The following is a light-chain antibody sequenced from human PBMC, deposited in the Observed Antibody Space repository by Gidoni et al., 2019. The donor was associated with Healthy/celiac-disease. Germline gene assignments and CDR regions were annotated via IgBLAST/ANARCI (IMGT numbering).Light chain of an antibody. J-gene: IGKJ4*01. Sequence: DIQMTQSPSSQSASVGDRVTITCRASQSISSYLNWYQQKPGKAPKLLINAASSLQSGVPSRFRGSGSGTDFSITISSLQHEDFATYYCQQSYSTFALTFGGGTKVEIK. CDR3: QQSYSTFALT. CDR2: AAS. CDR1: QSISSY. V-gene: IGKV1-39*01.